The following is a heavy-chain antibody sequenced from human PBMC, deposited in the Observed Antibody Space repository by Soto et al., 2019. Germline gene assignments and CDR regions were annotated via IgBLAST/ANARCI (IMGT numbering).Heavy chain of an antibody. Sequence: SETLSLTCSVSGGSISSHNWSWIRRSPGKGLEWIGHIYSAGSTRYSPSLESRPTISLDTSKNQFSLKLSSVTAADTAVYFCARHSPYASGFFDLWGQGTLVTVSS. V-gene: IGHV4-59*08. CDR1: GGSISSHN. CDR3: ARHSPYASGFFDL. J-gene: IGHJ4*02. CDR2: IYSAGST. D-gene: IGHD3-10*01.